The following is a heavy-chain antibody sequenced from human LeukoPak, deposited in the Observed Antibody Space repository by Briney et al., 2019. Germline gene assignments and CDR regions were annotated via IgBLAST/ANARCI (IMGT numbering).Heavy chain of an antibody. CDR1: GFTFSSYW. J-gene: IGHJ4*02. CDR3: ARRGDGGRSFDY. D-gene: IGHD4-23*01. V-gene: IGHV3-7*03. CDR2: INHNGNVN. Sequence: GGSLRLSCAASGFTFSSYWMNWARQAPGKGLEWVASINHNGNVNYYVDSVKGRFTISRDNSKNTLYLQVNSLRAEDTAVYYCARRGDGGRSFDYWGQGTLVTVSS.